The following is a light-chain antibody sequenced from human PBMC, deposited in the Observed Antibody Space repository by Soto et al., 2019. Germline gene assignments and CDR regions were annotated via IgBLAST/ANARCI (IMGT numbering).Light chain of an antibody. J-gene: IGKJ4*01. CDR2: AAS. CDR3: QQYNSYPVS. Sequence: DIQMTQSPSSLSASVGDRVTITCRASQDISNHLAWFQQKPGKAPKSLISAASSLQSGVPSKFSGSGSGTDFTLTISSLQPEDFATYYRQQYNSYPVSFGGGTKVEIK. CDR1: QDISNH. V-gene: IGKV1-16*02.